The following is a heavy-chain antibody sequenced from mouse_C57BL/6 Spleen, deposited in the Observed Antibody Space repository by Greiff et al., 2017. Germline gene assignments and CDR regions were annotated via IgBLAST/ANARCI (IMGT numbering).Heavy chain of an antibody. CDR1: GYTFTSYW. J-gene: IGHJ2*01. CDR2: IDPSDSYT. CDR3: ARNITGGYFDY. V-gene: IGHV1-69*01. Sequence: QVQLQQPGAELVMPGASVKLSCKASGYTFTSYWMHWVKQRPGQGLEWIGEIDPSDSYTNYNQKFKGKSTLTVDKSSSTAYMQLSSLTSEDSAVYYCARNITGGYFDYWGQGTTLTVSS. D-gene: IGHD1-1*01.